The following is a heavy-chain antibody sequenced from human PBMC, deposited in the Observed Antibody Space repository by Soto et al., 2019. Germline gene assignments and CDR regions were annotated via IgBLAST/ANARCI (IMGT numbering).Heavy chain of an antibody. CDR1: GFTFGRVS. Sequence: GGSLRLSCEAWGFTFGRVSMNWVRQVPGKGLEWVASISSESSETWYSDSVKGRFIISRDNAQNSLFLQMTTLRPDDSAIYYCARVAYWGPGTQVTVPQ. V-gene: IGHV3-21*01. CDR3: ARVAY. CDR2: ISSESSET. J-gene: IGHJ4*02.